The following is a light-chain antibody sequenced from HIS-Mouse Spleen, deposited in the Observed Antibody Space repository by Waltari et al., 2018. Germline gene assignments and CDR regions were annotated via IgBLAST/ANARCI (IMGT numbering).Light chain of an antibody. CDR3: SSYTSSSFNVV. V-gene: IGLV2-14*03. CDR1: RSDVGGYNY. CDR2: DVS. J-gene: IGLJ2*01. Sequence: QSALTQPASVSGSPGQSLPISCTGTRSDVGGYNYVSWYQNHPGKAPKLMIYDVSNRPSGVSNRFPGSKSGNTASLTISGLQAEDEADYYCSSYTSSSFNVVFGGGTKLTVL.